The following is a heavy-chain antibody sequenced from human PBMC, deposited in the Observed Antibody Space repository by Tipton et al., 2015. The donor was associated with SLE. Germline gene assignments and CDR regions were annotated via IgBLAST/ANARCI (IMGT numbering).Heavy chain of an antibody. CDR2: IYYSGST. J-gene: IGHJ4*02. D-gene: IGHD3-3*01. V-gene: IGHV4-59*04. Sequence: TLSLTCTVSGGSIRSHYWSWIRQPPGKGLEWIGYIYYSGSTYYNPSLKSRVTISVDTSKNQFSLKLSSVTAADTAVYYCARHVTIFNYFDYWGQGTLVTVSS. CDR3: ARHVTIFNYFDY. CDR1: GGSIRSHY.